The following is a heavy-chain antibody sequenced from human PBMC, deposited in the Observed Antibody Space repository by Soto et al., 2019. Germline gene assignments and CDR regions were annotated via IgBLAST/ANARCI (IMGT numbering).Heavy chain of an antibody. D-gene: IGHD3-9*01. CDR1: GFSLGSIG. Sequence: GGPLRLSCAASGFSLGSIGRSWIRQATGKGLEWVSSISGSGGSAYYSDSLKGRFTISRDNSKNTLYLQMRGLRADDTAVSYCARGVARTRDNFAGMEVWRNGTTVPGS. CDR3: ARGVARTRDNFAGMEV. J-gene: IGHJ6*01. V-gene: IGHV3-23*01. CDR2: ISGSGGSA.